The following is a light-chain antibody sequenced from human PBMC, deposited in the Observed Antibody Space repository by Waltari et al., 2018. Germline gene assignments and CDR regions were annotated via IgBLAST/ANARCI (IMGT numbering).Light chain of an antibody. CDR2: GAS. Sequence: IVMTQSPATLSVSPGARVPLSCRPSQSVSGNLAWYQQNPGQALRLLMYGASTRAAGVPTRFIGSGSGPEFTVTISSLQSEDFAVYYCQQYNDWPQTFGQGTKLETK. J-gene: IGKJ2*01. CDR3: QQYNDWPQT. V-gene: IGKV3-15*01. CDR1: QSVSGN.